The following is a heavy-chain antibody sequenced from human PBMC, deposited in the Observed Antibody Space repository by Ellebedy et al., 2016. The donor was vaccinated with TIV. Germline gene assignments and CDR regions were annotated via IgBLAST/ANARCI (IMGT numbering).Heavy chain of an antibody. D-gene: IGHD3-10*01. CDR3: AKDTYGSGSYTFDY. CDR1: GFTFSNYG. Sequence: GGSLRLXXAASGFTFSNYGMHWVRQAPGKGLEWVAVISYDGSNKYYADSVKGRFTISRDNSKNTLYLQMNSLRAEDTALYYCAKDTYGSGSYTFDYWGQGTLVTVSS. J-gene: IGHJ4*02. CDR2: ISYDGSNK. V-gene: IGHV3-30*19.